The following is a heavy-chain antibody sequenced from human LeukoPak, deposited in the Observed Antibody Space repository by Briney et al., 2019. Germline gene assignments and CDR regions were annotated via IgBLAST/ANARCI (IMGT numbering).Heavy chain of an antibody. J-gene: IGHJ4*02. CDR3: LRGDRRDY. CDR1: GLTFSSYS. Sequence: GGSLRLSCAASGLTFSSYSMNWARQAPGKGLEWASSIDSSGGYMFYADSVKGRFIISRDNAKDSLYLQMNSLRVEDTAVYYCLRGDRRDYWGQGTLVTVSS. V-gene: IGHV3-21*06. CDR2: IDSSGGYM.